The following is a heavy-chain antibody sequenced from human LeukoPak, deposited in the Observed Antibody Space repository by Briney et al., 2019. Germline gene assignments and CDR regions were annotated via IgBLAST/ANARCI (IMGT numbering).Heavy chain of an antibody. CDR3: VRDGGQSYPAAWFDP. Sequence: PGGSLRLSCTASGFTFSDCDMNWFRQAPGKGLEWVSSISYRTSHIYYADSVKGRFTISRDNANNTLYLQMDSLRAEDTAVYYCVRDGGQSYPAAWFDPWGQGTLVSVSS. CDR2: ISYRTSHI. J-gene: IGHJ5*02. CDR1: GFTFSDCD. D-gene: IGHD6-25*01. V-gene: IGHV3-21*01.